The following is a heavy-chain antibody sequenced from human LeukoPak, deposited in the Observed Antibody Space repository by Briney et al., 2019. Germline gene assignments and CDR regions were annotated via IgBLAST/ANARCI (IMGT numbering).Heavy chain of an antibody. CDR3: ARDHPGYSSSWSETYNWFDP. Sequence: TPSETLSLTCTVSGGSISSYYWSWIRQPPGKGLEWIGYIYYSGSTNYNPSLKSRVTISVDTSKNQFSLKLSSVTAADTAVYYCARDHPGYSSSWSETYNWFDPWGQGTLVTVSS. V-gene: IGHV4-59*12. J-gene: IGHJ5*02. CDR1: GGSISSYY. CDR2: IYYSGST. D-gene: IGHD6-13*01.